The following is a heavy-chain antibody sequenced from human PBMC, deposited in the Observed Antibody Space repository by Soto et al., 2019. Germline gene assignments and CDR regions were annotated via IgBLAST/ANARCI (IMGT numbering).Heavy chain of an antibody. CDR3: ARGPGSWYYYYMDV. D-gene: IGHD6-13*01. J-gene: IGHJ6*03. Sequence: QVQLVQSGAEVKKPGASVKVSCKASGYTFTSYDINWVRQATGQGLEWMGWMNPNSGNTGYAQKCQGIVTMTRNTSISTAYMELSSLRSEDTAVYYCARGPGSWYYYYMDVWCKGTTVTVSS. V-gene: IGHV1-8*01. CDR1: GYTFTSYD. CDR2: MNPNSGNT.